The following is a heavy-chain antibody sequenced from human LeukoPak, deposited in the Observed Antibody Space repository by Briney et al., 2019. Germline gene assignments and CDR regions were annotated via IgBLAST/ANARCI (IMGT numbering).Heavy chain of an antibody. D-gene: IGHD3-9*01. CDR2: INHSGST. J-gene: IGHJ6*04. Sequence: ASETLSLTCAVYGGSFSGYYWSWIRQPPGKGLEWIGEINHSGSTNYNPSLMSRVTISVDTSKNQFSLKLSSVTAADTAVYYCARGFRLRYFDWLSYYYGMDVWGKGTTVTVSS. CDR1: GGSFSGYY. CDR3: ARGFRLRYFDWLSYYYGMDV. V-gene: IGHV4-34*01.